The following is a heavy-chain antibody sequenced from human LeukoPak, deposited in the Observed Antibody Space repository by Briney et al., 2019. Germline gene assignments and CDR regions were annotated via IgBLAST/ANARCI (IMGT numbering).Heavy chain of an antibody. D-gene: IGHD3-10*01. V-gene: IGHV1-69*13. CDR3: ARGDGSGSYYHLYFDY. J-gene: IGHJ4*02. CDR1: GGTFSSYA. Sequence: ASVKVSCKASGGTFSSYAISWVRQAPGQGLEWMGGIIPIFGTANYAQKFQGRVTITADESTSTAYMELSSLRSEDTAVYYCARGDGSGSYYHLYFDYWGQGTLVTVSS. CDR2: IIPIFGTA.